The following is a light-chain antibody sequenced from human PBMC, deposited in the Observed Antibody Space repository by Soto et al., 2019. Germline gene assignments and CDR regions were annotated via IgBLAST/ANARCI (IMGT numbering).Light chain of an antibody. CDR1: SGHSSYA. Sequence: QSALTQSPSASASLGASVKLTCTLSSGHSSYAIAWHQQQPQKGPRYLMKVNSDGSHSKGDGIPDRFSGSSSGAERYLTMSSLQSEDEADYYCQTWGTGIPVFGGGTKVTVL. CDR2: VNSDGSH. J-gene: IGLJ2*01. CDR3: QTWGTGIPV. V-gene: IGLV4-69*01.